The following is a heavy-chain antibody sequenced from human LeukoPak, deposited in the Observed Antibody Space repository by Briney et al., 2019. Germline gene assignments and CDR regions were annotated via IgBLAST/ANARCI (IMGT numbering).Heavy chain of an antibody. J-gene: IGHJ3*02. D-gene: IGHD6-6*01. CDR1: GFTFSSYA. CDR2: ISYDGSNK. Sequence: GGSLRLSCAASGFTFSSYAMHWVRQAPGKGLEWVAVISYDGSNKFYADSVKGRFTISRDNSKNTLDLQMNSLRVEDTAVYYCAREAPAARAFDIWGQGAMVTASS. CDR3: AREAPAARAFDI. V-gene: IGHV3-30-3*01.